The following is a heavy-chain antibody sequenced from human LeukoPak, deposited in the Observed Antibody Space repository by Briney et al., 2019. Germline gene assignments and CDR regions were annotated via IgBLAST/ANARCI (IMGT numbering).Heavy chain of an antibody. Sequence: SETLSLTCTVSGDSISSNYWSWIRQPPGKGLEWIGYIDNSGSTKYNPSLKSRVTISLDTSKNQFSLLLSSVTAADTAVYYCARGRSLYFDYWGQGTLVTVSS. V-gene: IGHV4-59*12. J-gene: IGHJ4*02. CDR2: IDNSGST. CDR3: ARGRSLYFDY. CDR1: GDSISSNY.